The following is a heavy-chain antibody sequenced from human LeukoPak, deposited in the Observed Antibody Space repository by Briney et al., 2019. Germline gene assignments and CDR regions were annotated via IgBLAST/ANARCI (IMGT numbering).Heavy chain of an antibody. J-gene: IGHJ4*02. Sequence: GASVKVSCKASGKIFDNYYLHWVRQATGQGLEWMGWMNPNSGNTGYAQKFQGRVTMTRNTSISTAYMELSSLRSEDTAVYYCARGPYYYDSSGNQIDYWGQGTLVTVSS. CDR3: ARGPYYYDSSGNQIDY. CDR2: MNPNSGNT. D-gene: IGHD3-22*01. V-gene: IGHV1-8*02. CDR1: GKIFDNYY.